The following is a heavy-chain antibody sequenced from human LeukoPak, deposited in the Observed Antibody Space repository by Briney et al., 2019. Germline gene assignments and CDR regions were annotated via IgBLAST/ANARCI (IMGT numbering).Heavy chain of an antibody. J-gene: IGHJ4*02. D-gene: IGHD3-22*01. CDR2: IHSSGTT. V-gene: IGHV4-4*09. CDR1: GDSICGYY. CDR3: ARGYFDTSGSSDPFDY. Sequence: PSETLSLTCTVSGDSICGYYWSWIRQTPGRGLEWIASIHSSGTTKYNPSLKSRVTMSVDTSKNQFSLRLTSVTAADTAVYFCARGYFDTSGSSDPFDYWGQGALVTVSS.